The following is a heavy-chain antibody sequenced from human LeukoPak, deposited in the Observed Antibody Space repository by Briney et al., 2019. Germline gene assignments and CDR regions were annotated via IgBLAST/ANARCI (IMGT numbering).Heavy chain of an antibody. V-gene: IGHV3-74*01. D-gene: IGHD6-13*01. CDR2: INSDGSST. CDR1: GFTFSSYW. J-gene: IGHJ6*03. CDR3: AKHSSSWSYYYYYMDV. Sequence: PGGSLRLSCAASGFTFSSYWMHWVRQAPGKGLVWVSRINSDGSSTRYADSVKGRFTSSRDNAKNTLYLQMNSLRAEDTAVYYCAKHSSSWSYYYYYMDVWSKGTTVTVSS.